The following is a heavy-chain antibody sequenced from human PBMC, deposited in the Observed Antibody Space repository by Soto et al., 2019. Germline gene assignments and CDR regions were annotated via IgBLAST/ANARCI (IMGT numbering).Heavy chain of an antibody. D-gene: IGHD3-22*01. Sequence: PSETLSLTCAVYGGSFSGYYWIWIRQPPGKGLEWIGEINHSGSTNYNPSLKSRVTISVDTSKNQFSLKLSSVTAADTAVYYCARGRIMYYYDSSGYFDYWGQGTLVTVSS. CDR3: ARGRIMYYYDSSGYFDY. CDR2: INHSGST. J-gene: IGHJ4*02. CDR1: GGSFSGYY. V-gene: IGHV4-34*01.